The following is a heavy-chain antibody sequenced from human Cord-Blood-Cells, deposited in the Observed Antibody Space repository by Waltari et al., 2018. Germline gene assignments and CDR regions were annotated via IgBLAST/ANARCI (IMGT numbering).Heavy chain of an antibody. J-gene: IGHJ4*02. CDR1: GFTFSNAW. Sequence: EVQLVESGGGLVKPGGSLRLSCAASGFTFSNAWMSWVRQAPGQGLEWVGRIKSKTDGGTTDYAAPVKGRFTISRDDSKNTLYLQMNSLRTEDTAVYYCTTAPTYYYDSSGYWDYWGQGTLVTVSS. CDR2: IKSKTDGGTT. CDR3: TTAPTYYYDSSGYWDY. D-gene: IGHD3-22*01. V-gene: IGHV3-15*01.